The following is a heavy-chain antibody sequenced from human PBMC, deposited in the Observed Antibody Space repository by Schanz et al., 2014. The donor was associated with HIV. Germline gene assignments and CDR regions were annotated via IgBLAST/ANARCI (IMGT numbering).Heavy chain of an antibody. Sequence: QEQLVESGGGVVQPGRSLRLSCVASGFNFNSYGMHWVRQAPGKGLEWVAVISYDGTKKHYADSVKGRFTISRDNSKNTLYLQMKSLRPEDRAVYYCAKDRNWYDSRYRGKGNYYYYYGMDVWGQGTTVTVSS. V-gene: IGHV3-30*18. CDR2: ISYDGTKK. CDR3: AKDRNWYDSRYRGKGNYYYYYGMDV. CDR1: GFNFNSYG. J-gene: IGHJ6*02. D-gene: IGHD3-22*01.